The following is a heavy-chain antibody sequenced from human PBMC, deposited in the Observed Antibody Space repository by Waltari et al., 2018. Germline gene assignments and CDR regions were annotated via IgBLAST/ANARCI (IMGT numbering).Heavy chain of an antibody. CDR2: INHSGST. V-gene: IGHV4-34*01. D-gene: IGHD6-6*01. CDR3: ARGARGEQLVPVDY. CDR1: GGSFSGYY. J-gene: IGHJ4*02. Sequence: QVQLQQWGAGLLTHSETLSHTCAVYGGSFSGYYWSWIRQPPGKGLEWIGEINHSGSTTYHPSLKVRVTISVDPSKNQFCLKLSSVTAADTAVYYCARGARGEQLVPVDYWGQGTLVTVSS.